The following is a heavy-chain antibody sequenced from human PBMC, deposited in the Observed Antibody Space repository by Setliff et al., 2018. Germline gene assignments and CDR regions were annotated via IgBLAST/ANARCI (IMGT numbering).Heavy chain of an antibody. D-gene: IGHD3-22*01. CDR3: ARAVLVVDAEDY. CDR2: IYHSGST. CDR1: GYSISSGYY. J-gene: IGHJ4*02. Sequence: SETLSLTCTVSGYSISSGYYWGWIRQPPGKGLEWVGSIYHSGSTYYNPSLKSRVTISVDTSKNQFSLKLSSVTAADTAVYYCARAVLVVDAEDYWGQGTLVTVS. V-gene: IGHV4-38-2*02.